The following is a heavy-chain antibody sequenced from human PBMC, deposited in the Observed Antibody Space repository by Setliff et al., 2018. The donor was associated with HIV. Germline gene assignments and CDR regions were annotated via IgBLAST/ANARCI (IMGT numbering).Heavy chain of an antibody. V-gene: IGHV4-38-2*01. Sequence: SETLSLTCGISDYSITSGYYWGWIRQPPGKGLEWIGSIYRSGSTYDNPSLNSRVTISVDTSKNQFSLKVNSVTAADTAVYYCARVQRGIYYYDSSGYLQAYYFDYWGQGTLVTVSS. D-gene: IGHD3-22*01. CDR2: IYRSGST. CDR3: ARVQRGIYYYDSSGYLQAYYFDY. CDR1: DYSITSGYY. J-gene: IGHJ4*02.